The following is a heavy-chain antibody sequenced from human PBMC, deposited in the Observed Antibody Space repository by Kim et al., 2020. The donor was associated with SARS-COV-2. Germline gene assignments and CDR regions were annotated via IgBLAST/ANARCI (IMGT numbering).Heavy chain of an antibody. D-gene: IGHD3-3*01. Sequence: ASVKVSCKASGYTFTSYDINWVRQATGQGLAWMGWMNPNSGNTGYAQKFQGRVTMTRNTSISTAYMELSSLRSEDTAVYYCARAQTRITIFGVVIRYYYMDVWGKGTTVTVSS. CDR1: GYTFTSYD. CDR2: MNPNSGNT. CDR3: ARAQTRITIFGVVIRYYYMDV. V-gene: IGHV1-8*01. J-gene: IGHJ6*03.